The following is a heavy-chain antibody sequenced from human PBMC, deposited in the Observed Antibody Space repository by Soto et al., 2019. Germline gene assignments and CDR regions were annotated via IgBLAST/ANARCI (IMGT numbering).Heavy chain of an antibody. CDR1: GFTFSPFW. Sequence: QPGGSLRLSCAASGFTFSPFWMHWVRQAPGKGLVWVSHINGDASTIVYADSVKGRFTISTDNAKNSLFLQMNSLRDEDTAVYYCARDQDDSSDAFDIWGQGTMVTVSS. CDR3: ARDQDDSSDAFDI. J-gene: IGHJ3*02. D-gene: IGHD3-3*01. V-gene: IGHV3-74*01. CDR2: INGDASTI.